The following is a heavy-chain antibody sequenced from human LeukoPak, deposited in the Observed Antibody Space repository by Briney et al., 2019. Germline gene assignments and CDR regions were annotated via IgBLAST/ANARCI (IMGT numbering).Heavy chain of an antibody. CDR3: ATPIYGGNTYFDY. CDR2: ISGSGVYT. Sequence: GGSLRLSCAASGFTFDSYGMNWVRQAPGKGLEWVSGISGSGVYTYYADSVKGRFTISRDNSKNTLYLLMNSLRAEDTAVYYCATPIYGGNTYFDYWGQGTLVTVSS. CDR1: GFTFDSYG. D-gene: IGHD4-23*01. V-gene: IGHV3-23*01. J-gene: IGHJ4*02.